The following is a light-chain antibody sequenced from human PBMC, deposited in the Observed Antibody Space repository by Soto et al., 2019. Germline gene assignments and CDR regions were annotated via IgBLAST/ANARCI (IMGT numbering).Light chain of an antibody. V-gene: IGKV3-20*01. Sequence: EIVLTQSPGSLSLSPGERGTLSCRASQSVDSSFFAWYQQKPDQAPRLLIYGASNRATGIPDRFSGSGSGTDFTLTSSRLEPEDFAVYYCQPYVSSVPFGQGTKVEIK. CDR3: QPYVSSVP. CDR1: QSVDSSF. CDR2: GAS. J-gene: IGKJ1*01.